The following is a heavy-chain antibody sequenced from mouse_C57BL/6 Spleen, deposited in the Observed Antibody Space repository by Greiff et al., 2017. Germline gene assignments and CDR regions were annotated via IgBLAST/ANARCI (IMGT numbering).Heavy chain of an antibody. CDR3: ARSLDYYGYWYFDV. J-gene: IGHJ1*03. CDR2: INPNNGGT. Sequence: VQLQQSGPELVKPGASVKISCKASGYTFTDYYMNWVKQSHGKSLEWIGDINPNNGGTSYNQKFKGKATLTVDKSSSTAYMELRSLTSEDSAVYYCARSLDYYGYWYFDVWGTGTTVTVSS. V-gene: IGHV1-26*01. D-gene: IGHD1-1*01. CDR1: GYTFTDYY.